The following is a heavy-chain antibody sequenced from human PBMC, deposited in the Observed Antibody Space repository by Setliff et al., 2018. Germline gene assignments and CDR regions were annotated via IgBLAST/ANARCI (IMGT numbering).Heavy chain of an antibody. D-gene: IGHD3-3*01. CDR3: TREASVDFWSGYPYYYYMDV. J-gene: IGHJ6*03. Sequence: GGSLRLSCAASGLTFSAYWMSWVRQAPGKGLEWVGSIRSKAYGGTTEYAASVKGRLTISRDDSKSIAYLQMNSLKTEDTAVYYCTREASVDFWSGYPYYYYMDVWGKGTTVTVSS. V-gene: IGHV3-49*04. CDR2: IRSKAYGGTT. CDR1: GLTFSAYW.